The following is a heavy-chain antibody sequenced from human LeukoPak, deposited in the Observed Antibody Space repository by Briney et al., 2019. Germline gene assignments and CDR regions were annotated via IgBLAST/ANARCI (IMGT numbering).Heavy chain of an antibody. D-gene: IGHD4-17*01. CDR2: IYYSGST. CDR3: ARLYGDYDY. CDR1: GGSFSGYY. Sequence: PSETLSLTCAVYGGSFSGYYWSWIRQPPGKGLEWIGYIYYSGSTYYNPSLKSRVTISVDTSKNQFSLKLSSVTAADTAVYYCARLYGDYDYWGQGTLVTVSS. V-gene: IGHV4-30-4*08. J-gene: IGHJ4*02.